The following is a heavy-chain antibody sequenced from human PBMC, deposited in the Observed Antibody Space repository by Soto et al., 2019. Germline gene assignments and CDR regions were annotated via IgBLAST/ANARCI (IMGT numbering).Heavy chain of an antibody. D-gene: IGHD1-26*01. Sequence: ASVKVSCKASGYTFTGYYMHWVRQAPGQGLEWMGWINPNSGGTNYAQKFQGWVTMTRDTSISTAYMELSRLRSDDTAVYYCARDLSIVGATTDYYYYGMAVWGQGTTVTVSS. J-gene: IGHJ6*02. CDR2: INPNSGGT. CDR1: GYTFTGYY. CDR3: ARDLSIVGATTDYYYYGMAV. V-gene: IGHV1-2*04.